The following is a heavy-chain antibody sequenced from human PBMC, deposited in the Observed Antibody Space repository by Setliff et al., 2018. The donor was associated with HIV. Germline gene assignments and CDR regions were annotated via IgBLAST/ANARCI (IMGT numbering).Heavy chain of an antibody. Sequence: ASVKVSCKASGYTFNNYAMHWVRQAPGQRLEWLGWITGDNDNTKYSEKFKGRVTITRDSSASTAYMELSSLTSEDTAVCYCATERYQLRYNSYYYYYGMDVWGQGTTVTVSS. CDR1: GYTFNNYA. V-gene: IGHV1-3*01. J-gene: IGHJ6*02. CDR3: ATERYQLRYNSYYYYYGMDV. D-gene: IGHD2-2*02. CDR2: ITGDNDNT.